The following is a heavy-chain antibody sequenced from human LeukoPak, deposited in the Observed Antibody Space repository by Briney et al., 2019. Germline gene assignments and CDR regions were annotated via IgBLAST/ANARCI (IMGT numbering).Heavy chain of an antibody. V-gene: IGHV5-51*01. CDR2: IYPGDSDT. D-gene: IGHD6-19*01. J-gene: IGHJ4*02. CDR1: GYIFSDFW. Sequence: GESLKISCKGSGYIFSDFWIVWVRQMPGKGLEWMGIIYPGDSDTRYSPSFQGQVTISADKSISTAYLQWSSLKASDTAMYYCAVAAIAVAGPYFDYWGQGTLVTVSS. CDR3: AVAAIAVAGPYFDY.